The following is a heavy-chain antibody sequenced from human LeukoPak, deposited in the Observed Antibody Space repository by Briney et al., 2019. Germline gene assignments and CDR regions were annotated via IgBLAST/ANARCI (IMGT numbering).Heavy chain of an antibody. J-gene: IGHJ4*02. CDR2: ISSSSSYI. CDR3: ARGELIVGATYYFDY. V-gene: IGHV3-21*01. CDR1: GFTFSSYS. Sequence: PGGSLRLSCAASGFTFSSYSMNWVRQAPGKGLAWVSSISSSSSYIYYADSVKGRFTISRDNAKNSLYLQMNSLRAEDTAVYYCARGELIVGATYYFDYWGQGTLVTVSS. D-gene: IGHD1-26*01.